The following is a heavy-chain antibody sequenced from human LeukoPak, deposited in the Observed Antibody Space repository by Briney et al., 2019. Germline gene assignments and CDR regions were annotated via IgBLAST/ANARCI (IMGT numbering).Heavy chain of an antibody. J-gene: IGHJ5*02. V-gene: IGHV1-18*01. CDR2: ISAHDGST. Sequence: ASVKVSCKASGYTFTSYGISWVRQAPGQGLEWMGWISAHDGSTNYALKLQGRVSMTTDTSTSTAYMELRGLRSDDTAVYYCARDLRYSGTQGWFDPWGQGTLVTVSS. CDR1: GYTFTSYG. D-gene: IGHD6-13*01. CDR3: ARDLRYSGTQGWFDP.